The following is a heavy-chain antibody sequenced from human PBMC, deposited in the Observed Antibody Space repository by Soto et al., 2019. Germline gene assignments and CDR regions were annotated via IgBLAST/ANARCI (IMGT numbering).Heavy chain of an antibody. J-gene: IGHJ6*02. CDR3: ARMGDSSGYYSLYYYYGMDV. D-gene: IGHD3-22*01. CDR1: GSSLSSTSHH. CDR2: IYYSGST. V-gene: IGHV4-39*01. Sequence: SGTLSRTFTLSGSSLSSTSHHLRWICHTHRKGLEWSGSIYYSGSTYYNPSLKSRVTISVDTSKNQFSLKLSSVTAADTAVYYCARMGDSSGYYSLYYYYGMDVWGQGTTVT.